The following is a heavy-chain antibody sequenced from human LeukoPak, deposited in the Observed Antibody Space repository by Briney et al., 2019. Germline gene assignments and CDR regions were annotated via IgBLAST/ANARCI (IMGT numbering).Heavy chain of an antibody. J-gene: IGHJ4*02. CDR2: IDGSGRYI. CDR1: GSSFSTYA. CDR3: AKNYGPGNAFYDY. Sequence: GGSLRLSCAASGSSFSTYAMTWVRQAPGRGLEWVCAIDGSGRYIYYRDSVQGRFTNSRDNSKNTLFLQMNSLTAEDSAVYYCAKNYGPGNAFYDYWGQGVLVTVSS. D-gene: IGHD3-10*01. V-gene: IGHV3-23*01.